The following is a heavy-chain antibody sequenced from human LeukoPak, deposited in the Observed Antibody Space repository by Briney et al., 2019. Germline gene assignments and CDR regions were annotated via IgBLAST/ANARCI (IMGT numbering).Heavy chain of an antibody. J-gene: IGHJ5*02. Sequence: SETLSLTCTVSGGSISSYYWSWTRQPAGKGLEWIGRIYTSGSTNYNPSLKSRVTTSVDTSKNQFSLKLSSVTAADTAVYYCARDLVSASWFDPWGQGTLVTVSS. CDR2: IYTSGST. CDR1: GGSISSYY. CDR3: ARDLVSASWFDP. V-gene: IGHV4-4*07. D-gene: IGHD5/OR15-5a*01.